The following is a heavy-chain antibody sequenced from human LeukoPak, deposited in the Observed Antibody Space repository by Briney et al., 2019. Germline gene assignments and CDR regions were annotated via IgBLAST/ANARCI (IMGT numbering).Heavy chain of an antibody. Sequence: SETLSLTCTVSGGSISSSSYYWGWIRQPPGKGLEWIGSIYYSGSTYYNPSLKSRVTISVDTSKNQFSLKLSSVTAADTAVYYCARVTWRTTVVTPFAFDIWGQGTMVTVSS. CDR3: ARVTWRTTVVTPFAFDI. CDR1: GGSISSSSYY. CDR2: IYYSGST. J-gene: IGHJ3*02. V-gene: IGHV4-39*07. D-gene: IGHD4-23*01.